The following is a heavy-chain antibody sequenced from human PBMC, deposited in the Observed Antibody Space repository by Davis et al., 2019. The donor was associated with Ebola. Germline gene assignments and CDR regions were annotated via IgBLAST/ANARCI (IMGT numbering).Heavy chain of an antibody. D-gene: IGHD2-21*01. Sequence: SETLSLTCTVSGGSISSRSYYWGWIRQPPGKGLEWIGSIYYSGSTNYNPSLKSRVTISVDTSKNQFSLKLSSVTAADTAVYYCARQVNWFDPWGQGTLVTVSS. CDR2: IYYSGST. V-gene: IGHV4-39*01. J-gene: IGHJ5*02. CDR3: ARQVNWFDP. CDR1: GGSISSRSYY.